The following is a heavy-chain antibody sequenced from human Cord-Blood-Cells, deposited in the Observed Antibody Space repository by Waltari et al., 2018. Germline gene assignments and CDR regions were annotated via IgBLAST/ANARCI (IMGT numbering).Heavy chain of an antibody. CDR1: GYSISSGYY. Sequence: QVQLQESGPGLVKPSETLSLTCAVSGYSISSGYYWGWIRQPPGKGLEWIGSIYHSGSTYYNPSLKGRVTISVDTSKNQFSLKVSAVTAADTAVYYCARDKGDYDFWSGYYFDYWGQGTLVTVSS. J-gene: IGHJ4*02. V-gene: IGHV4-38-2*02. CDR2: IYHSGST. CDR3: ARDKGDYDFWSGYYFDY. D-gene: IGHD3-3*01.